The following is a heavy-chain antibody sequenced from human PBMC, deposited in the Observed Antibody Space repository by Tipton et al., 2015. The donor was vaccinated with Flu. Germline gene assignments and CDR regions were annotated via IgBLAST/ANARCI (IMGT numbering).Heavy chain of an antibody. CDR3: ARGLLWDVAGDDAFDI. CDR2: ISGSGSNT. D-gene: IGHD1-26*01. V-gene: IGHV3-23*01. J-gene: IGHJ3*02. CDR1: GFTFSSYA. Sequence: GSLRLSCAASGFTFSSYAMSWVRQAPGKGLEWVSAISGSGSNTYYADSVKGRFSISRDFSKNTLFLLMNSLRVEDTAVYYCARGLLWDVAGDDAFDIWGQGTMVTVSS.